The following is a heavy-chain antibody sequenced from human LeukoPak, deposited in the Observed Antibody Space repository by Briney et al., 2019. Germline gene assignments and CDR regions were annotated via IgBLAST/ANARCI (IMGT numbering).Heavy chain of an antibody. Sequence: ASVKVSCKASGYTFTGYYMHWVRQAPGQGLEWMGIINPSGGSTSYAQKFQGRVTMTRDMSTSTVYMELSSLRSEDTAVYYCARAGGDYPDFDYWGQGTLVTVSS. V-gene: IGHV1-46*01. D-gene: IGHD4-17*01. J-gene: IGHJ4*02. CDR2: INPSGGST. CDR1: GYTFTGYY. CDR3: ARAGGDYPDFDY.